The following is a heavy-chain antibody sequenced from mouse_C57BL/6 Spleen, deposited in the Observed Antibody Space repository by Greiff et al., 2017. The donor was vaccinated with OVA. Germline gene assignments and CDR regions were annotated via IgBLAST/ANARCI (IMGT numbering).Heavy chain of an antibody. CDR3: ARSGTGYFDY. D-gene: IGHD3-3*01. J-gene: IGHJ2*01. CDR1: GYSITSGYY. V-gene: IGHV3-6*01. CDR2: ISYDGSN. Sequence: EVKVEESGPGLVKPSQSLSLTCSVTGYSITSGYYWNWIRQFPGNKLEWMGYISYDGSNNYNPSLKNRISITRDTSKNQFFLKLNSVTTEDTASYYCARSGTGYFDYWGQGTTLTVSS.